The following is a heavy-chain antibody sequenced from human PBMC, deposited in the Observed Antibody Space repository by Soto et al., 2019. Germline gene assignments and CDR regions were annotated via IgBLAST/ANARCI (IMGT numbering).Heavy chain of an antibody. CDR1: GFTFSSNW. CDR3: ARWTVSANNWFDP. Sequence: EVQLVESGGGLVLPGGSLRLSFPASGFTFSSNWMTWAGQAPGKGLEWVANIRQDGGQIDYVDSVKGRFTISRDNAKNSLYLQMNSLRAEDTAVYYCARWTVSANNWFDPWGQGTLVTVSS. D-gene: IGHD2-8*01. V-gene: IGHV3-7*05. CDR2: IRQDGGQI. J-gene: IGHJ5*02.